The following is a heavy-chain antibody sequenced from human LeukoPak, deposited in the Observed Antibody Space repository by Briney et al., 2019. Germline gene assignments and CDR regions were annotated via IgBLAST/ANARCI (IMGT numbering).Heavy chain of an antibody. D-gene: IGHD7-27*01. CDR3: AIDPNWGTHS. CDR1: GFIFINAW. Sequence: GGSLRLSCAASGFIFINAWMNWVRQAPGKGLEWVAVISYDGSNKYYADSVKGRFTISRDNSKNALYLQMNSLRVEDTAVHYCAIDPNWGTHSWGQGVLVTVSS. CDR2: ISYDGSNK. J-gene: IGHJ4*02. V-gene: IGHV3-30*03.